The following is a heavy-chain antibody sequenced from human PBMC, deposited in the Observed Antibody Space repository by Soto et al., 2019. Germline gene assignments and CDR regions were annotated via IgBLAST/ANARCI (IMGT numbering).Heavy chain of an antibody. D-gene: IGHD2-2*01. CDR1: GFTFSSYS. J-gene: IGHJ3*02. Sequence: GGSLRLSCAASGFTFSSYSMNWVRQAPGKGLEWVSYISSSSSTIYYADSVKGRFTISRDNAKNSLYLQMNSLRAEDTAVYYCARYGYQLPQDAFDIWGQGTMVTVSS. V-gene: IGHV3-48*01. CDR3: ARYGYQLPQDAFDI. CDR2: ISSSSSTI.